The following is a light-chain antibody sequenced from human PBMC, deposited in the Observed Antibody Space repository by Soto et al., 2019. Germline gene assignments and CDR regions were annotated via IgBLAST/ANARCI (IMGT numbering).Light chain of an antibody. V-gene: IGLV2-23*01. Sequence: QSYLTQPASVSGSPGQSITISCPGTSSDVGSYNLVSWYQQHPGKAPKLMIYEGSKRPSGVSNRFSGSKSGNTASLTISGLQAEDEADYYCCSYAGSRTLYVFGTGTKVTVL. J-gene: IGLJ1*01. CDR2: EGS. CDR3: CSYAGSRTLYV. CDR1: SSDVGSYNL.